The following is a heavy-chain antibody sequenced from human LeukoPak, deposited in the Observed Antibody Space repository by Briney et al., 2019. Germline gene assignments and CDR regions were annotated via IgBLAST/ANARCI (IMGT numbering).Heavy chain of an antibody. CDR3: ARHGYGSGKSN. Sequence: SETLSLTCAVYGGSFSGYYWSWIRQPPGKGLEWIGEINHSGSTNYNPSLKSRVTISVDTSKNQFSLKLSSVTAADTAVYYCARHGYGSGKSNWGQGTLVTVSS. CDR1: GGSFSGYY. V-gene: IGHV4-34*01. CDR2: INHSGST. J-gene: IGHJ4*02. D-gene: IGHD3-10*01.